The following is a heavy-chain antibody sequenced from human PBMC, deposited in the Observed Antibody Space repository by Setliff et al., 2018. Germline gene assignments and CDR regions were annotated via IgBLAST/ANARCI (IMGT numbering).Heavy chain of an antibody. CDR3: ARGHIVVVPAAMGVGMDV. CDR2: IWYDGSNK. V-gene: IGHV3-33*01. CDR1: GFTFSTYY. Sequence: GGSLRLSCAASGFTFSTYYMHWVRQPPGKGLEWVAVIWYDGSNKYYADPVKGRFTISRDNAKNTLYLQMNSLRAEDTAVYYCARGHIVVVPAAMGVGMDVWGQGTTVTVSS. J-gene: IGHJ6*02. D-gene: IGHD2-2*01.